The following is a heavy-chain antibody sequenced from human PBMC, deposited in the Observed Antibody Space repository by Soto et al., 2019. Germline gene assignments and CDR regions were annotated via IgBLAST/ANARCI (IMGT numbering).Heavy chain of an antibody. CDR2: INISNGNT. V-gene: IGHV1-3*04. J-gene: IGHJ4*02. CDR1: GDTFKSYQ. Sequence: EASVKVSCKASGDTFKSYQIYWVRQAPGQRLECMGWINISNGNTEYSQNFQGRVTMTRHTPASTAYMELSSLRPEDTAVYCCARDTELTLVTTLDYWGQGTPVTVSS. CDR3: ARDTELTLVTTLDY. D-gene: IGHD4-17*01.